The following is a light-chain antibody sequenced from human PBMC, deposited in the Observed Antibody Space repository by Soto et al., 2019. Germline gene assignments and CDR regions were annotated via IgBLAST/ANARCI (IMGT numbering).Light chain of an antibody. CDR1: RSVTSN. V-gene: IGKV3-15*01. CDR2: GAS. Sequence: EVVMTQSPATLSVSPGERATLSCRASRSVTSNLAWYQHKPGQAPRLLVYGASSRATGIPARFSGRGSGTDFTLTISSLQSEDFAVYYCQQYNDWPRTFGQGTKVDI. CDR3: QQYNDWPRT. J-gene: IGKJ1*01.